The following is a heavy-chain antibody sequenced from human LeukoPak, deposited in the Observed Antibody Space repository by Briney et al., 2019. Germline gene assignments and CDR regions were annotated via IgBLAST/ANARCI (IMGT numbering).Heavy chain of an antibody. Sequence: ESPQIFCYASAYCFTSNCISWVRQLPPKSLEWIVIIYPGASDTRYSPSFQGQVTISADKSISTAYLQWSSLKASDTAMYYCARNGIFDYWGQGTLVTVSS. CDR2: IYPGASDT. J-gene: IGHJ4*02. CDR1: AYCFTSNC. V-gene: IGHV5-51*01. CDR3: ARNGIFDY.